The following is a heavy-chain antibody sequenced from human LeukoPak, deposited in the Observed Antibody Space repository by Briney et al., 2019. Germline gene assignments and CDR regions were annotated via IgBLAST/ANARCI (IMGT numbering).Heavy chain of an antibody. CDR2: INPNSGGT. CDR3: ARESFSYYYDSSGPRYNWFDP. CDR1: GYTFTGYY. Sequence: VASVKVSCKASGYTFTGYYMHWVRQAPGQGLEWMGWINPNSGGTNYAQKFQGRVTMTRDTSISTAYMELSRLRSDDTAVYYCARESFSYYYDSSGPRYNWFDPWGQGTLVTVSS. J-gene: IGHJ5*02. D-gene: IGHD3-22*01. V-gene: IGHV1-2*02.